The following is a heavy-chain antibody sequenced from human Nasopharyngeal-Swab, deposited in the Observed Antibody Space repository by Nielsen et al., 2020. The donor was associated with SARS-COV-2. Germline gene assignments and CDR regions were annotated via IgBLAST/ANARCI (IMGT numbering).Heavy chain of an antibody. Sequence: WIRQPPGKGLEWVSRIGSSGSSRDYADSVKGRFTISRDNAKNSLYLQMNSLRGGDTAVYYCARDPPYSYDQDYWGQGTLVTVSS. CDR3: ARDPPYSYDQDY. D-gene: IGHD3-22*01. V-gene: IGHV3-48*03. J-gene: IGHJ4*02. CDR2: IGSSGSSR.